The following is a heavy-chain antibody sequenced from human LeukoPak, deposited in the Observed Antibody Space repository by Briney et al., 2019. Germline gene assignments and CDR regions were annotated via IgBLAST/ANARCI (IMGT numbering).Heavy chain of an antibody. CDR2: IWYDGSNK. CDR3: ARHLPRVIWFGELTGYFDY. CDR1: GFTFSSYG. J-gene: IGHJ4*02. D-gene: IGHD3-10*01. V-gene: IGHV3-33*01. Sequence: GGSLRLSCAASGFTFSSYGMHWARQAPGKGLEWVAVIWYDGSNKYYADSVKGRFTISRDNSKNTLYLQMNSLRAEDTAVYYCARHLPRVIWFGELTGYFDYWGQGTLVTVSS.